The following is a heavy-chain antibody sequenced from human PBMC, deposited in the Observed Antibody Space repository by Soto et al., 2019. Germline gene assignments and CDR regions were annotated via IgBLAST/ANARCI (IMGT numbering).Heavy chain of an antibody. D-gene: IGHD4-17*01. V-gene: IGHV3-7*01. CDR1: GFTFSSYW. Sequence: GGSLRLSCAASGFTFSSYWMSWVRQAPGKGLQWVANIKQEGSEKSYVASVKGRFTISRDNAKNSLYLQMNSLRAEDTAVYYCARHGDYVSMDVWGKGTTVTVSS. J-gene: IGHJ6*03. CDR2: IKQEGSEK. CDR3: ARHGDYVSMDV.